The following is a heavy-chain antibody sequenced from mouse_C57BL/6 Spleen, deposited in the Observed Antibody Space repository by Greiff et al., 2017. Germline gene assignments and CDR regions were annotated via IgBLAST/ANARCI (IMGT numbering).Heavy chain of an antibody. V-gene: IGHV1-82*01. J-gene: IGHJ4*01. CDR2: IYPGDGDT. Sequence: VQLVESGPELVKPGASVKISCKASGYAFSSSWMNWVKQRPGKGLEWIGRIYPGDGDTNYNGKFKGKATLTADKSSSTAYMQLSSLTSEDSAVYFCARDPPSYGNYVAMDYWGQGTSVTVSS. CDR1: GYAFSSSW. CDR3: ARDPPSYGNYVAMDY. D-gene: IGHD2-1*01.